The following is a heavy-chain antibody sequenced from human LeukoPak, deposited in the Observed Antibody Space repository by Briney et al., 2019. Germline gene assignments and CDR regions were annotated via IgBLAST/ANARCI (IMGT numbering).Heavy chain of an antibody. CDR3: ARDQRGYSGYQGA. CDR1: GFTVSSNY. CDR2: IYSGGST. D-gene: IGHD5-12*01. Sequence: PGGSLRLSCAASGFTVSSNYMSWVRQAPGKGLEWVSLIYSGGSTYYADSVKGRFTISRDNSKNTLYLQMNSLRAEDTAVYYCARDQRGYSGYQGAWGQGTLVTVSS. V-gene: IGHV3-53*01. J-gene: IGHJ5*02.